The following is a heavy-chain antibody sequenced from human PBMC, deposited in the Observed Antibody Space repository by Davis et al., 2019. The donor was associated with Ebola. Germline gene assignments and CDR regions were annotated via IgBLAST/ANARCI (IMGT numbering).Heavy chain of an antibody. CDR1: GGSFSGYY. CDR2: INHSGST. V-gene: IGHV4-34*01. CDR3: ARDPDY. J-gene: IGHJ4*02. Sequence: SETLSLTYAVYGGSFSGYYWSWIRQPPGKGLEWIGEINHSGSTNYNPSLKSRVTISVDTSKNQFSLKLSSVTAADTAVYYCARDPDYWGQGTLVTVSS.